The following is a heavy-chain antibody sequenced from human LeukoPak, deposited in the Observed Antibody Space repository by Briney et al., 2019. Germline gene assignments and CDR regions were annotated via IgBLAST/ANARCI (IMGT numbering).Heavy chain of an antibody. CDR1: GGSISSYY. J-gene: IGHJ6*03. CDR2: MYYSGST. Sequence: PSETLSLTCTVSGGSISSYYWSWIRQPPGKGLEWIGTMYYSGSTYYNPSLKSRVTISVDRSKNQFSLKVSSVTAADTAVYYCARHSPDYYDSSGYRYYYYYMDVWGKGTTVTVSS. V-gene: IGHV4-59*04. D-gene: IGHD3-22*01. CDR3: ARHSPDYYDSSGYRYYYYYMDV.